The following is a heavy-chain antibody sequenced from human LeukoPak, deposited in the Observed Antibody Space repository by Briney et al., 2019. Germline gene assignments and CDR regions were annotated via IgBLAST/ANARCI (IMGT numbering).Heavy chain of an antibody. D-gene: IGHD1-26*01. CDR1: GFTFSSYS. CDR3: ARDPFPGWELPGWFDP. CDR2: ISSSSSYI. Sequence: GGSLRLSCAASGFTFSSYSMNWVRQAPGKGLEWVSSISSSSSYIYYADSVKGRFTISRDNAKNSLYLQMNSLRAEDTAVYYCARDPFPGWELPGWFDPWGQGTLVTVSS. V-gene: IGHV3-21*01. J-gene: IGHJ5*02.